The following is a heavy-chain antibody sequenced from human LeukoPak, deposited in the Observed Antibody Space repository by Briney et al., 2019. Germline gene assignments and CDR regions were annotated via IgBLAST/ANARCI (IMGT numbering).Heavy chain of an antibody. J-gene: IGHJ4*02. CDR1: GFTFSGSA. CDR3: TRGLYYYDSSGYYEVNDY. CDR2: IRSKANSYAT. V-gene: IGHV3-73*01. Sequence: PGGSLRLSCAASGFTFSGSAMHWVRQASGKGLEWVGRIRSKANSYATVYAASVKGRFTISRDDSKNTAYLQMNSLKTEDTAVYYCTRGLYYYDSSGYYEVNDYWGQGTLVTVSS. D-gene: IGHD3-22*01.